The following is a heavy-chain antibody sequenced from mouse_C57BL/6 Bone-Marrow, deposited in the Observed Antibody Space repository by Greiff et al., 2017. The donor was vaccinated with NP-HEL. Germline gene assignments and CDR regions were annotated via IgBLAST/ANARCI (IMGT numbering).Heavy chain of an antibody. CDR1: GYSITSCYY. D-gene: IGHD1-1*01. V-gene: IGHV3-6*01. Sequence: EVQLQQSGPGLVKPSQSLSLSCSVTGYSITSCYYWNWIRQFPGNKLEWMGYISYDGSTNYNPSLKNRISITRDTSKNQFFLKLNSVTTEDTATYYGARDYYGSRLHWYFDVWGTGTTVTVSS. J-gene: IGHJ1*03. CDR2: ISYDGST. CDR3: ARDYYGSRLHWYFDV.